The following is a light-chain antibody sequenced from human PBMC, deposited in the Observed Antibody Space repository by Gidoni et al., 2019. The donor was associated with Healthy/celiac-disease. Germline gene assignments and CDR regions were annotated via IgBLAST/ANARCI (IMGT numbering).Light chain of an antibody. J-gene: IGKJ4*01. CDR2: GAS. Sequence: EIVLTQSPGTLSLAPGERATRSCRASQSVSSSYLAWYQQKPGQAPRLLIYGASSMATGIPDRFSGSGSGTDFTLTISRLEPEDFAVYYCQQYGSSPRITFGGGTKVEIK. CDR3: QQYGSSPRIT. CDR1: QSVSSSY. V-gene: IGKV3-20*01.